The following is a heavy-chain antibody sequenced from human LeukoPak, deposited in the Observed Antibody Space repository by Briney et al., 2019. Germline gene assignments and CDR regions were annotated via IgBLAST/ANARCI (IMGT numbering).Heavy chain of an antibody. CDR1: GFTFSNYA. CDR2: IRGSGGST. D-gene: IGHD1-1*01. Sequence: GGSLRLSCAASGFTFSNYAMSWVRQAPGKGLEWVSAIRGSGGSTYYADSVKGRFTISRDNSKNTLYLQMNSLTAEDTAVYYCARKMKTGDRVGTFDIWGQGTMVTVSS. J-gene: IGHJ3*02. CDR3: ARKMKTGDRVGTFDI. V-gene: IGHV3-23*01.